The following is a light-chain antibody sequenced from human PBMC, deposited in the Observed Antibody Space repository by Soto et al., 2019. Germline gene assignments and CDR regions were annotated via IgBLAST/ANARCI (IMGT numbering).Light chain of an antibody. V-gene: IGKV3-20*01. J-gene: IGKJ2*01. Sequence: EIVLTQSPGTLSLSPGERATLSCRASQSVSSSYLAWYQQKPGQAPRLLIYGASSRATGIPDRFSGSASGTNFSFIITGLQPEDVATYYCQQYENLPYTFGQGTKLEI. CDR1: QSVSSSY. CDR2: GAS. CDR3: QQYENLPYT.